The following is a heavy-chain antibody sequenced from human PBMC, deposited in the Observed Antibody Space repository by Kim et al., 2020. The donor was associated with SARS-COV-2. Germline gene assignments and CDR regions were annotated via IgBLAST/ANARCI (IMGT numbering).Heavy chain of an antibody. CDR1: GYTFTSHD. CDR3: ARRVGGCSGGSCYWVDH. J-gene: IGHJ5*02. V-gene: IGHV1-8*01. CDR2: MNPNSGNT. Sequence: ASVKVSCKASGYTFTSHDINWVRQATGHGLEWMGWMNPNSGNTGYAQKLQGRVTMTRNTSISTAYMELSSLRSEDTAVYYCARRVGGCSGGSCYWVDHWGQGTLVTVSS. D-gene: IGHD2-15*01.